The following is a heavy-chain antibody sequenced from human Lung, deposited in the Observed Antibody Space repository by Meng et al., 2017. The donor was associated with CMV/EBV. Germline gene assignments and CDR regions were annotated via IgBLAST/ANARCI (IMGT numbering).Heavy chain of an antibody. J-gene: IGHJ4*02. D-gene: IGHD3-3*01. Sequence: SXTXSLXCTVPGGSVSTSSSYWSWIRQPSGKGLEWIGFIYNSGSTNDNPSLKSRVTISVDTSKNQFSLKLTSVTVADTAVYYCARGFYDFWSGFGAVDYWGQGXLVTVSS. V-gene: IGHV4-61*01. CDR1: GGSVSTSSSY. CDR2: IYNSGST. CDR3: ARGFYDFWSGFGAVDY.